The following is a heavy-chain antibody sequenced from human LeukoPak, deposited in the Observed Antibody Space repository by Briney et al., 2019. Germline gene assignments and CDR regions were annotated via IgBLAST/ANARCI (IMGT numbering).Heavy chain of an antibody. CDR3: ATSTLAVAGVRYYYYGMDV. CDR1: GFTFSSYA. Sequence: GRSLRLSCAASGFTFSSYAMHWVRQAPGKGLEWVAVISYDGSNKYYADSVKGRFTISRDSSKNTLYLQMNSLRAEDTAVYYCATSTLAVAGVRYYYYGMDVWGKGTTVTVSS. CDR2: ISYDGSNK. J-gene: IGHJ6*04. D-gene: IGHD6-19*01. V-gene: IGHV3-30*04.